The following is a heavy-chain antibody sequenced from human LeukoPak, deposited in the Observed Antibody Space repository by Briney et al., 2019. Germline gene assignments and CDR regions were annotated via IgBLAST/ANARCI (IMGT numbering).Heavy chain of an antibody. CDR3: ARDRRDTGGIDY. D-gene: IGHD1-14*01. CDR1: GLTFSDYY. CDR2: ISRSSGHT. Sequence: PGGSLRLSCAASGLTFSDYYMSWIRLAPGKGLEWVSYISRSSGHTNYADSVKGRFTISRDNAKNSLYLQMNSLRAEDTAVYYCARDRRDTGGIDYWGQGTLVTVSS. V-gene: IGHV3-11*05. J-gene: IGHJ4*02.